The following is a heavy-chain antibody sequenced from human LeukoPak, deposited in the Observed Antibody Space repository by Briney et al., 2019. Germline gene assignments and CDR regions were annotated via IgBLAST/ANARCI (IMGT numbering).Heavy chain of an antibody. V-gene: IGHV3-53*01. Sequence: GGSLGFSLQAPGLTAGGNSISWVGQAPGKGWGWASVIYSGGSTYYADSVKGRFTISRDNSKNTLYLQMNSLRAEDTAVYYCARQFMGYSSSWYHFDYWGQGTLVTVSS. D-gene: IGHD6-13*01. CDR2: IYSGGST. CDR3: ARQFMGYSSSWYHFDY. CDR1: GLTAGGNS. J-gene: IGHJ4*02.